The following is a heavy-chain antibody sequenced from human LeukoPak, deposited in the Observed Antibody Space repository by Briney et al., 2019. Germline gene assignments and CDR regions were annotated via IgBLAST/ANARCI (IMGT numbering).Heavy chain of an antibody. V-gene: IGHV1-18*01. Sequence: ASVKVSCKASGYTFTSYGISWVRQAPGQGLEWMGWISAYNGNTNYAQKLQGRVTMTTDTSTSTAYMELRSLRSDDTAVYYCARAGTSGWYGSYYYYMDVWGKGTTVTVSS. J-gene: IGHJ6*03. CDR1: GYTFTSYG. CDR3: ARAGTSGWYGSYYYYMDV. D-gene: IGHD6-19*01. CDR2: ISAYNGNT.